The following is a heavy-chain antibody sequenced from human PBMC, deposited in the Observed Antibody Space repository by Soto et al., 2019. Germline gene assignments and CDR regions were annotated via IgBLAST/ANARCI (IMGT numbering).Heavy chain of an antibody. Sequence: PSETLSLTCTVSGGSISSYYWSWIRQPPGKGLEWIGYIYYSGSTNYNPSLKSRVTISVDTSKNQFSLKLSSVTAADTAVYYCARCSGSLYYYYYMDVWGKGTTVNVSS. D-gene: IGHD2-15*01. J-gene: IGHJ6*03. CDR2: IYYSGST. V-gene: IGHV4-59*01. CDR1: GGSISSYY. CDR3: ARCSGSLYYYYYMDV.